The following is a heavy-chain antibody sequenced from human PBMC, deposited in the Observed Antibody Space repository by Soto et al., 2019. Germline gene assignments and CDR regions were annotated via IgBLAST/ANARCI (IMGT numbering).Heavy chain of an antibody. V-gene: IGHV4-4*07. J-gene: IGHJ4*02. CDR1: GGSISSYY. Sequence: LSLTCTVSGGSISSYYWSWIRQPAGKGLEWIGRIYTSGSTNYNPSLKSRVTMSLDTSKNQFSLKLTSVTAADTALYYCARTTAVPNTLRSRYFFDFWGQGTLVTVSS. D-gene: IGHD3-9*01. CDR3: ARTTAVPNTLRSRYFFDF. CDR2: IYTSGST.